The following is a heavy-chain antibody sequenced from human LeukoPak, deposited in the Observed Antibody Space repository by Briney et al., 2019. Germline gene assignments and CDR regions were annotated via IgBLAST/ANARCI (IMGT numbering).Heavy chain of an antibody. CDR3: VRDVSRRIGMDV. Sequence: PGGSLRLSCLASGFSFNSYTMNWVREAPGKGLEWVSTISPVSSYKLYAESVKGRFTISRDNPKNSLYLQMDSLRAEDTAVYYCVRDVSRRIGMDVWGQGTTVSVSS. J-gene: IGHJ6*02. CDR1: GFSFNSYT. V-gene: IGHV3-21*01. CDR2: ISPVSSYK. D-gene: IGHD2/OR15-2a*01.